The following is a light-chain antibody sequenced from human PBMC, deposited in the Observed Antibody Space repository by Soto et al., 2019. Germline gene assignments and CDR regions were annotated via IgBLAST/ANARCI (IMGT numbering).Light chain of an antibody. J-gene: IGLJ2*01. CDR3: SSYASSNTQV. CDR2: DVS. CDR1: SSDVGGYNY. Sequence: QSALTQPASVSGSPGQSITVSCIGTSSDVGGYNYVSWYQQHPGKAPKLMIHDVSDRPSGVSNRFSGSKSGNTASLTSSGLQAEDEAYYYCSSYASSNTQVFGGGTKLTVL. V-gene: IGLV2-14*01.